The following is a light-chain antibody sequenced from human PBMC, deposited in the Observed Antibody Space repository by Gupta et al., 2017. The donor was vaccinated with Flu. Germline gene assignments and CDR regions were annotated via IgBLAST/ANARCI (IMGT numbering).Light chain of an antibody. Sequence: QTVVTQEPSFSVSPGGTVTLTCGLSSGSVSTSYYPSWDQQTQGPAPLMLIYSTNTRSSGVPDRCSGSILGTNAAITITGAQADDESDYYCVLYMGSGISVFGGGTKLTVL. CDR1: SGSVSTSYY. V-gene: IGLV8-61*01. CDR3: VLYMGSGISV. J-gene: IGLJ3*02. CDR2: STN.